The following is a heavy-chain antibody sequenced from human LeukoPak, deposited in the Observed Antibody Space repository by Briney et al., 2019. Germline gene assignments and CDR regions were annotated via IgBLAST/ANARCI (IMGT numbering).Heavy chain of an antibody. CDR3: ARDGRGENWFDP. CDR2: IYSGGST. CDR1: GFTFSSNY. V-gene: IGHV3-53*01. D-gene: IGHD3-10*01. Sequence: GGSLRLSCAASGFTFSSNYMSWVGQAPGKGLEWVSVIYSGGSTYYSDSVTGRLTISRDNSKNTLYLQMNSLRAEDTAVYYCARDGRGENWFDPWGQGTLVTVSS. J-gene: IGHJ5*02.